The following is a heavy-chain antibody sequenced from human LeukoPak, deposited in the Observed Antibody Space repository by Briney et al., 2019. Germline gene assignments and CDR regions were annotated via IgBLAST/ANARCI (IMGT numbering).Heavy chain of an antibody. CDR3: ARDPGITIFGVVSPVNWFDP. Sequence: ASVKVSCKASGYTFTGYYMHWVRQAPGQGLEWMGWINPNSGGTNYAQKLQGRVTMTRDTSISTAYMELSRLRSDDTAVYYCARDPGITIFGVVSPVNWFDPWGQGTLVTVSS. CDR1: GYTFTGYY. D-gene: IGHD3-3*01. J-gene: IGHJ5*02. CDR2: INPNSGGT. V-gene: IGHV1-2*02.